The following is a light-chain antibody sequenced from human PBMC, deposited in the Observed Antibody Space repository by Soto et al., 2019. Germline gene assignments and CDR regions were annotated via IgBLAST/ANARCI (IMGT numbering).Light chain of an antibody. CDR3: HQYDSWT. CDR1: QSFNSIY. J-gene: IGKJ1*01. CDR2: GAS. Sequence: EIVLTQSPGTLSLSPGERATLSCRASQSFNSIYLAWNQQKPGQAPRLLIYGASSRATGIPDRFSGSGSGTDFTLTISRLEPEDFAVYYCHQYDSWTFGQGTKVEIK. V-gene: IGKV3-20*01.